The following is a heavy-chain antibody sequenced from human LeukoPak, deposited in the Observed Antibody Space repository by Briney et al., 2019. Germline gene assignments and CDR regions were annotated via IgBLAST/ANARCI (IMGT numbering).Heavy chain of an antibody. J-gene: IGHJ4*02. Sequence: SQTLSLTCTVSGGSLSSGDYYWGWGRQPPGRGLEWVGYIYYSGRTYYNPSLKSRVNISVDTSKTQSSLKLSSVTAADTAVDYCARGWTYYYDSSGYYYGVWGQGTLVTVSS. CDR1: GGSLSSGDYY. CDR3: ARGWTYYYDSSGYYYGV. D-gene: IGHD3-22*01. V-gene: IGHV4-30-4*01. CDR2: IYYSGRT.